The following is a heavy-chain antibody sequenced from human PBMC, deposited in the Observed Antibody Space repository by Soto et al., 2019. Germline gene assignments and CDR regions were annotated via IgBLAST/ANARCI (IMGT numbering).Heavy chain of an antibody. Sequence: ESGGGLVQPGGSLKLSCAASGFTFSGSAMHWVRQASGKGLEWVGRIRSKANSYATAYAASVKGRFTISRDDSKNTAYLQMNSLKTADTAVYYCTRLHTYACDYWGQGTLVTVSS. CDR2: IRSKANSYAT. V-gene: IGHV3-73*01. D-gene: IGHD2-2*01. J-gene: IGHJ4*02. CDR1: GFTFSGSA. CDR3: TRLHTYACDY.